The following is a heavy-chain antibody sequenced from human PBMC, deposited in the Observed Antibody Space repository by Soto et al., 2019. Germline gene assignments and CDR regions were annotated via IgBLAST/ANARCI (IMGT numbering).Heavy chain of an antibody. V-gene: IGHV3-9*01. D-gene: IGHD5-12*01. Sequence: GGSLRLSCAASGFSFDDYAMHWVRQAPGKGLEWVAGLNWNSGVIGYADSVKGRFTISRDNAKKSLYLQMNSLRVEDTALYYCAKEFEKASMGYNFDFWGQGALVTVSS. J-gene: IGHJ4*02. CDR2: LNWNSGVI. CDR1: GFSFDDYA. CDR3: AKEFEKASMGYNFDF.